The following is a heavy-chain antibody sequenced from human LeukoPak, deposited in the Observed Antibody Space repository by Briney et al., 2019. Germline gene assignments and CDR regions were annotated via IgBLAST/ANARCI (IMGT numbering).Heavy chain of an antibody. CDR3: ARDLGDTSGYYFDY. J-gene: IGHJ4*02. Sequence: PGGSLRLSCAASGFTFSSYWMSWVRQAPGKGLEWVANINQDGSEKFYVDSVKGRFTISRDNAKNSLYLQMNSLRAEDTAVYYCARDLGDTSGYYFDYWGQGTLVTVSS. CDR1: GFTFSSYW. D-gene: IGHD3-22*01. V-gene: IGHV3-7*01. CDR2: INQDGSEK.